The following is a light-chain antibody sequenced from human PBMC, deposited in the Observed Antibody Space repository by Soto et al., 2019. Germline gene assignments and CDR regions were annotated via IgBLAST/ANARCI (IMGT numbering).Light chain of an antibody. CDR2: AAS. Sequence: DIQMTQSPSSLSASLGDRVTITCRASQSISSYLNWYQQKPGKAPKLLIYAASSLQSGVPSRFSGSGSGTDFTLTISSLQPEDFATYYCQQSYSTHKWTFGQGTKVDIK. CDR3: QQSYSTHKWT. V-gene: IGKV1-39*01. CDR1: QSISSY. J-gene: IGKJ1*01.